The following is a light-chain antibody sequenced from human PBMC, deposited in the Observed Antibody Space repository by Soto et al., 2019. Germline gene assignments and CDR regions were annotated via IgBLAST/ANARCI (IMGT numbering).Light chain of an antibody. CDR2: GAS. J-gene: IGKJ2*01. CDR1: QSFSSSY. Sequence: EIVLTQSPGALSLSPGERATLSCRASQSFSSSYLAWYQQKPGQAPRLLIYGASSRASGIPDRFRGSGSGTDFTLSISRVEPEDFAVYCCQQYGRSPVTFGQGTKLEIK. V-gene: IGKV3-20*01. CDR3: QQYGRSPVT.